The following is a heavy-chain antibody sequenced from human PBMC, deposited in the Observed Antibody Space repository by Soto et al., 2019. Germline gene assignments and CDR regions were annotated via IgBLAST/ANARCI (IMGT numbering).Heavy chain of an antibody. CDR3: ARDNSWPSAKKKPWNAFDI. CDR2: INSDGSST. V-gene: IGHV3-74*01. J-gene: IGHJ3*02. Sequence: GGSLRLSCAASGFTFSSYWMHWVRQAPGKGLVWVSRINSDGSSTSYADSVKGRFTISRDNAKNTLYLQMNSLRAEDTAVYYCARDNSWPSAKKKPWNAFDIWGQGTMVTVSS. D-gene: IGHD1-1*01. CDR1: GFTFSSYW.